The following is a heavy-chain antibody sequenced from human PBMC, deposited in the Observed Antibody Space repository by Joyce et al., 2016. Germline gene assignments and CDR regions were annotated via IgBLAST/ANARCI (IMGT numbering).Heavy chain of an antibody. V-gene: IGHV4-31*03. Sequence: QVQLQESGPGLVKPSQTLSLTCTVSGDSISSGAVYWSWIRQHPGKGLEWIGFIFSSVTTFHNPSLNDRVTISLDTSKNQFSLKLTSVTAADTAVYYCAKVAVVAHRVNWFDPWGPGILVTVSS. J-gene: IGHJ5*02. D-gene: IGHD2-21*01. CDR1: GDSISSGAVY. CDR3: AKVAVVAHRVNWFDP. CDR2: IFSSVTT.